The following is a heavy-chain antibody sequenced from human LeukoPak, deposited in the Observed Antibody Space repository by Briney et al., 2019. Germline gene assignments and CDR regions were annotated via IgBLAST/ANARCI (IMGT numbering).Heavy chain of an antibody. D-gene: IGHD6-19*01. CDR1: GGTFSRYA. J-gene: IGHJ4*02. V-gene: IGHV1-69*01. Sequence: SVKVSCKASGGTFSRYAISWVRQAPGQGLEWMGGITPMFGTANYAQKFQGRVTITADESTRTAYMDLKSLKFEDTAVYYCARDAAIYGSGAYFYLWGGQGTLVTVSS. CDR3: ARDAAIYGSGAYFYLW. CDR2: ITPMFGTA.